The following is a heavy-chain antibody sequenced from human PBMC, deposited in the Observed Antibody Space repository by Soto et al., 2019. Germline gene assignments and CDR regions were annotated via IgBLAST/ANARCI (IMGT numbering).Heavy chain of an antibody. CDR2: IYYTGST. J-gene: IGHJ3*02. Sequence: QVQLQESGPGLVKPSETLSLTCTVSGGSISSYYWSWIRQPPGKGLEWIGYIYYTGSTNYNPSLKSRVTISVDRSKNQFSLKLSSVTAADTAVYYCARSAWGYAFDIWGQGTMVIVSS. CDR3: ARSAWGYAFDI. D-gene: IGHD1-26*01. V-gene: IGHV4-59*01. CDR1: GGSISSYY.